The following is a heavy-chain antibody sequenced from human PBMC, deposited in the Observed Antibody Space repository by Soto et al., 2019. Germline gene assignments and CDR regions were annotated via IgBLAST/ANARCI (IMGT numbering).Heavy chain of an antibody. CDR1: GFIFKMYW. V-gene: IGHV3-74*01. D-gene: IGHD3-10*01. J-gene: IGHJ4*02. Sequence: GGSLRLSCAASGFIFKMYWMHWVRQSPGKGLVWISRIYNDGTYSDYADSVGGRFTISRDNVNDTLYLQMNNLRAEDSGLYYCTRGPRPISTGTGAYWGQGTQVTVSS. CDR3: TRGPRPISTGTGAY. CDR2: IYNDGTYS.